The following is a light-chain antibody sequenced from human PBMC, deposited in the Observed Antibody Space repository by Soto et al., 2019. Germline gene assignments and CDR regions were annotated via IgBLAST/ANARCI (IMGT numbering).Light chain of an antibody. Sequence: QSALTQPASVFGSSGQSITISCTGTRRDVGGYNFVSWYQQHPGKAPKRMSYEVSSRPSGVSNRCSGSKSGNTASLTISGLQPEDEADYYCSSYTTSSTVVFGTGTKVTVL. CDR1: RRDVGGYNF. CDR2: EVS. V-gene: IGLV2-14*03. J-gene: IGLJ1*01. CDR3: SSYTTSSTVV.